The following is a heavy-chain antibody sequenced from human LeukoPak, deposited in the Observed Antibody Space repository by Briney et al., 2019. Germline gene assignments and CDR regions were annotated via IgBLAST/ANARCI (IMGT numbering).Heavy chain of an antibody. J-gene: IGHJ6*03. D-gene: IGHD3-10*01. CDR1: GFTVSSNY. V-gene: IGHV3-66*01. CDR3: AASYYGSGSYYYMDV. CDR2: IYSGGST. Sequence: PGGSLRLSCAASGFTVSSNYMSWVRQAPGKGLEWVSVIYSGGSTYYADSVKGRFTISRDNSKNTLYLQMNSLRAEDTAVYYCAASYYGSGSYYYMDVWGKGTTVTISS.